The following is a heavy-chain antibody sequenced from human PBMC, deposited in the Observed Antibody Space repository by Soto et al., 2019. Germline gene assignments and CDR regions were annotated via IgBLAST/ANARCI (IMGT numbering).Heavy chain of an antibody. Sequence: GASVKVSCKASGYTFTVYYMHWVRQAPGQGLEWMGWINPNSVGTNYAQRFQGRVTMNRETSISTAYMELSRLGSDDTAVYYCARACGDADYYFDYWRQGTLVTVSS. J-gene: IGHJ4*02. D-gene: IGHD3-3*01. V-gene: IGHV1-2*02. CDR3: ARACGDADYYFDY. CDR2: INPNSVGT. CDR1: GYTFTVYY.